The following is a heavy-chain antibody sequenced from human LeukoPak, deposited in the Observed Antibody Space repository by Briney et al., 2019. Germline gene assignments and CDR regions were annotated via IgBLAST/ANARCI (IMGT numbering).Heavy chain of an antibody. D-gene: IGHD3-10*01. Sequence: PGRSLRLSCAASGFTFDDYAMHWVRQAPGKGLEWVSGISWNSGSIGYADSVKGRFTISRDNAKNSLYLQMNSLRAEDTALYYCAKAVLYGSGSYPYFDYWGQGTLVTVSS. V-gene: IGHV3-9*01. CDR2: ISWNSGSI. CDR3: AKAVLYGSGSYPYFDY. CDR1: GFTFDDYA. J-gene: IGHJ4*02.